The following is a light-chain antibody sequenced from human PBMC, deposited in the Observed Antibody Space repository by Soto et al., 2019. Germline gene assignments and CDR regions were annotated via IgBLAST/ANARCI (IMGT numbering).Light chain of an antibody. CDR2: GAS. CDR1: RTITTY. CDR3: QESYSSPLWT. V-gene: IGKV1-39*01. Sequence: IQLTQSPSSLSASVGDRVSITCRASRTITTYLNWYQQIPGKAPKLLIYGASTLQRGVPSRFSGSGSGTNFTLTINSLHHADFATNWCQESYSSPLWTFGQGTKVEMK. J-gene: IGKJ1*01.